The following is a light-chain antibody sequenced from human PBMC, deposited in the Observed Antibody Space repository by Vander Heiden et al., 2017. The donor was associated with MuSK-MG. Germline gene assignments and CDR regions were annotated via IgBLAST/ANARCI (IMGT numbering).Light chain of an antibody. CDR2: LAS. V-gene: IGKV2-28*01. CDR3: RQTLHFPYT. CDR1: QSLLHSDGYNY. J-gene: IGKJ2*01. Sequence: DTVMTQSPLSLPVTPGEPASISCRSSQSLLHSDGYNYLAWYLQKPGQSPQVLIYLASDRASGVPDRFSDSGSGTDFTLKISRVEAEDVGVYYCRQTLHFPYTFGPGTKLEIK.